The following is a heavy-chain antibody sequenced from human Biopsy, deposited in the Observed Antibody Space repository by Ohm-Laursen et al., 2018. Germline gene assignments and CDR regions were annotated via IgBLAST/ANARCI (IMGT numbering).Heavy chain of an antibody. Sequence: SLRLSCTASGFMFSASWMSWVRQAPGKGLEWVANINPDGSVKYFADSVKGRFTISRDNAKNSLYLQMNSLRAEDTAVYYCARDQRGPSLLEAKLTPNYFDYWGRGSLVTVSS. CDR1: GFMFSASW. D-gene: IGHD1-1*01. J-gene: IGHJ4*02. CDR2: INPDGSVK. CDR3: ARDQRGPSLLEAKLTPNYFDY. V-gene: IGHV3-7*01.